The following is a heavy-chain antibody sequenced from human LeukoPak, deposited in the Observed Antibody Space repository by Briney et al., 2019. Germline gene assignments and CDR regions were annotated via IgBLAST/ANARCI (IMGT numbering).Heavy chain of an antibody. Sequence: SETLSLTCTVSGGSISSYYWSWIRQPAGKGLEWIGRIYTSGSTNYNPSLKSRVTMSVDTSKNQFSLKLSSVTAADTAVYYCARDRSLYYYGSGDNWFDPLGPGNPGHRLL. J-gene: IGHJ5*02. CDR3: ARDRSLYYYGSGDNWFDP. CDR1: GGSISSYY. D-gene: IGHD3-10*01. CDR2: IYTSGST. V-gene: IGHV4-4*07.